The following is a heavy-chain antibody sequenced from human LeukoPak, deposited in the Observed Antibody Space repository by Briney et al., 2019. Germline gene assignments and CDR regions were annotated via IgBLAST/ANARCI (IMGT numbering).Heavy chain of an antibody. V-gene: IGHV1-2*02. CDR2: IYANRGGT. D-gene: IGHD2-15*01. CDR3: ARYILASNFFDP. CDR1: GYTFTGYY. J-gene: IGHJ5*02. Sequence: ASVKVSCEASGYTFTGYYIHWFRQAPGHGLEWVGWIYANRGGTNYAQKLQGGVTTTSDTSITTAYMELSSLISDDTAVYYCARYILASNFFDPWGQGTLVTVSS.